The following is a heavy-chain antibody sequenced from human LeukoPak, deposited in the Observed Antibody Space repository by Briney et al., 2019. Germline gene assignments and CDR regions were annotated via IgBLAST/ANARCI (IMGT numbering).Heavy chain of an antibody. Sequence: TGGSLRLSCAASGFTFSSYSTNWVRQAPGKGLEWVSSISSSSSYIYYADSVKGRFTISRDNSKNTLYLQMNSLRAEDTAVYYCARDTLRFLEWLSPTLFDYWGQGTPVTVSS. J-gene: IGHJ4*02. CDR3: ARDTLRFLEWLSPTLFDY. CDR1: GFTFSSYS. CDR2: ISSSSSYI. D-gene: IGHD3-3*01. V-gene: IGHV3-21*01.